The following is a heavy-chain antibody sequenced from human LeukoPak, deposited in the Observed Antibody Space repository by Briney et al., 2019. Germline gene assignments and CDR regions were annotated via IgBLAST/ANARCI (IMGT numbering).Heavy chain of an antibody. Sequence: GGSLRLSCAASGFTFSHSAMSWVRQAPGKGLVWVSRINSDGINTSYADSVKGRFTISRDNAKNTLNLQMNSLRAEDTAVYYCARDLGQYYDTSDNWFDPWGQGTLVTVSS. D-gene: IGHD3-22*01. J-gene: IGHJ5*02. CDR1: GFTFSHSA. V-gene: IGHV3-74*01. CDR2: INSDGINT. CDR3: ARDLGQYYDTSDNWFDP.